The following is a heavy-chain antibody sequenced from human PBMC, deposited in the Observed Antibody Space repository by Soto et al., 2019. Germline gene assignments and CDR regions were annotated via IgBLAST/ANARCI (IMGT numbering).Heavy chain of an antibody. CDR1: GFTFSTYT. V-gene: IGHV3-23*01. D-gene: IGHD1-26*01. J-gene: IGHJ3*01. CDR2: ISGSGGST. Sequence: GGSLTLSCAASGFTFSTYTMSWVRQAPGKGLEWVSGISGSGGSTNYADSVKGRFTISRDNSKNTLYLQMNSLRAEDTAVYYCAKEIGGARAGGSYSLYHAALDLWGQGTMVTVSS. CDR3: AKEIGGARAGGSYSLYHAALDL.